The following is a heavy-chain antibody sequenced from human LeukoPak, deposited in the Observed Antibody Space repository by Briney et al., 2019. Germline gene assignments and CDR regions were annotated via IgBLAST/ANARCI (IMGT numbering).Heavy chain of an antibody. V-gene: IGHV4-34*12. CDR2: IIHDGST. Sequence: SETLSLTCAVFGGSFNGYYWTWIRQSPGKGLEWIGEIIHDGSTNYNPSLKSRVNMSIDTSKIQFSLSLSSVTAADTAIYYCARGLASGYPPIPFDYWGQGTLVTVSS. D-gene: IGHD3-3*01. CDR3: ARGLASGYPPIPFDY. CDR1: GGSFNGYY. J-gene: IGHJ4*02.